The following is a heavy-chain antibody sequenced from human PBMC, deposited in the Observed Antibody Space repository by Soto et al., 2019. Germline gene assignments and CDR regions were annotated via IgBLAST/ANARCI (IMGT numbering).Heavy chain of an antibody. D-gene: IGHD3-16*01. Sequence: ASVKVSCKASGYTFIRYGISWVRQAPGQGFEWMGRISPYDDKTIYAQKLQGRVIMTTDTSTRIVSMELRGLKSDDTAVYYCARGGYYDNSWGKLNHYGLDVWGQGTSVTVSS. CDR1: GYTFIRYG. CDR2: ISPYDDKT. V-gene: IGHV1-18*01. CDR3: ARGGYYDNSWGKLNHYGLDV. J-gene: IGHJ6*02.